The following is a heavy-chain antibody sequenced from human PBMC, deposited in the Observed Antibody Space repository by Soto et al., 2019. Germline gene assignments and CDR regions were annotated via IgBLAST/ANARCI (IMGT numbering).Heavy chain of an antibody. CDR3: ARGTGTAGNYYYGMAV. J-gene: IGHJ6*02. CDR1: GGTFSSYA. D-gene: IGHD3-10*01. Sequence: APVKLSSKASGGTFSSYAISSVRQAPGQGLEWMGGIIPIFGTANYAQKFQGRVTITADESTSTAYMELSSLRSEDTAVYYCARGTGTAGNYYYGMAVWGQGTTVTVSS. CDR2: IIPIFGTA. V-gene: IGHV1-69*13.